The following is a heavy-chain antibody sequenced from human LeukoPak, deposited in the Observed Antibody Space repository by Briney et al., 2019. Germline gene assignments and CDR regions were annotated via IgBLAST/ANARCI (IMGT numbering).Heavy chain of an antibody. Sequence: EASVKVSCKASGYTFTSYGISWVRQAPGQGLEWMGWISAYNGNTNYAQKLQGRVTMTTDTSTSTAYMELRSLRSDDTAVYYCARVPQYYNYYDSSGTLRYYFDYWGQGTLVTVSS. CDR3: ARVPQYYNYYDSSGTLRYYFDY. D-gene: IGHD3-22*01. CDR1: GYTFTSYG. V-gene: IGHV1-18*01. J-gene: IGHJ4*02. CDR2: ISAYNGNT.